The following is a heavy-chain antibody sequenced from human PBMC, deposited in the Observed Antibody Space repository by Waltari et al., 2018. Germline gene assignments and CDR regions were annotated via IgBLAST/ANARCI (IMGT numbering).Heavy chain of an antibody. V-gene: IGHV4-39*02. Sequence: QLQLQESGPGLVKPSETLSLTCTVSGGSINTGGHYWVWIRQAPGKGREWIGSIFYFGGMTFYAPSLKSRFSFSVDTSKNHFSLSLRSATAADTAVYFCARRSDYFDGSLDFGMDVWGQGTTVTVSS. J-gene: IGHJ6*02. CDR3: ARRSDYFDGSLDFGMDV. CDR2: IFYFGGMT. CDR1: GGSINTGGHY. D-gene: IGHD3-22*01.